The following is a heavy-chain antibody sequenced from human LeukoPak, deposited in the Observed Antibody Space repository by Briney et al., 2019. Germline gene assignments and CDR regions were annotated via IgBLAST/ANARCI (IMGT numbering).Heavy chain of an antibody. CDR1: GGTFSSYA. Sequence: SVKVSCTASGGTFSSYAISWVRQAPGQGLEWMGGIIPIFGTANYAQKFQGRVTITADKSTSTAYMELSSLRPEDTAVYYCASEVRFGGAFDIWGQGTMVTVSS. D-gene: IGHD4-23*01. V-gene: IGHV1-69*06. J-gene: IGHJ3*02. CDR2: IIPIFGTA. CDR3: ASEVRFGGAFDI.